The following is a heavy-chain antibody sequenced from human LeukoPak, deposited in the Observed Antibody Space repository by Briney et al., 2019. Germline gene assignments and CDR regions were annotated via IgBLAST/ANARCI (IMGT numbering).Heavy chain of an antibody. CDR1: GGTFSSYA. V-gene: IGHV1-69*04. D-gene: IGHD3-10*01. Sequence: SVKVSCKASGGTFSSYAISWVRQAPGQGLEWMGRIIPILGIANYAQKFQGRVTITADKSTSTAYMELSSLRSEDTDVYYCASPHGSGSYYNVRFDYWGQGTLVTVSS. J-gene: IGHJ4*02. CDR3: ASPHGSGSYYNVRFDY. CDR2: IIPILGIA.